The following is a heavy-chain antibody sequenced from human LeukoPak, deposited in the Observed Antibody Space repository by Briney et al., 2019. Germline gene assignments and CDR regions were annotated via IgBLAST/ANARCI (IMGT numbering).Heavy chain of an antibody. V-gene: IGHV3-74*01. D-gene: IGHD2-15*01. Sequence: GGSLRLSCAASGFTFSTFWVHWVRQAPGKGLLWVARINHDGNSITYADSVKGRFTVSRDNAKSTVFLQMDSLRAEDTAVYYCARGNGGQSYFDYWGQGTLVTVSS. CDR1: GFTFSTFW. CDR3: ARGNGGQSYFDY. J-gene: IGHJ4*02. CDR2: INHDGNSI.